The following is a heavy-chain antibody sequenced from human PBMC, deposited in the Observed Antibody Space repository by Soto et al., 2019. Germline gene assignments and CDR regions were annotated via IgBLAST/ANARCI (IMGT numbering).Heavy chain of an antibody. CDR3: ARTPPTVTTTLYFDY. CDR1: GGSFSGYY. Sequence: PSETLSLTCAVYGGSFSGYYWSWIRQPPGKGLEWIGEINHSGSTNYNPSLKGRVTISVDTSKNQFSLKLSSVTAADTAVYYCARTPPTVTTTLYFDYWGQGTLVTVSS. CDR2: INHSGST. D-gene: IGHD4-17*01. V-gene: IGHV4-34*01. J-gene: IGHJ4*02.